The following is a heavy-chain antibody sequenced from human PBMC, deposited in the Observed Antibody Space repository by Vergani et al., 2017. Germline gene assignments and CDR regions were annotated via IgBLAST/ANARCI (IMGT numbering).Heavy chain of an antibody. D-gene: IGHD1-26*01. CDR2: IKSQVDGGTT. Sequence: EVQVVESGGGLIKPGGSLRLPCAASGFTFSHTWMSWLRQSPGKGLEWLGRIKSQVDGGTTEFATPVKARFTISRDDSRDMVYLQLNGLKTEDTGIYYCATHQVGGDFGRGTPDVWGQGTVVTVSS. V-gene: IGHV3-15*01. CDR3: ATHQVGGDFGRGTPDV. CDR1: GFTFSHTW. J-gene: IGHJ3*01.